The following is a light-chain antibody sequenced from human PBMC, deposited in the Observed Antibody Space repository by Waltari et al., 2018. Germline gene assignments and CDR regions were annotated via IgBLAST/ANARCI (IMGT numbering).Light chain of an antibody. CDR2: DVS. J-gene: IGLJ3*02. CDR3: CSYAGSSSLV. CDR1: STVVGGYNY. Sequence: QSALTQPRSVSGSPGQSVTLSCSGTSTVVGGYNYVSWYQQHPGKAPKLIVYDVSKRPSGVPDRFAGSKSGNTASLTISGLQSEDEADYFCCSYAGSSSLVFGGGSSLTVL. V-gene: IGLV2-11*01.